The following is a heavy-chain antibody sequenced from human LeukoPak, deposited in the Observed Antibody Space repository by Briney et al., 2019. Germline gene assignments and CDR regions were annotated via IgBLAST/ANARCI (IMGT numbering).Heavy chain of an antibody. CDR1: GFTFSSYA. Sequence: GGSLRLSCAASGFTFSSYAMSWVRQAPGKGLEWVSAISGSGGSTYYADSVKGRFTISRDNSKNTLYLQMNSLRAEDTAVYYCAKDSGYDSSGYYSAISDYWGQGTLVTVSS. CDR3: AKDSGYDSSGYYSAISDY. D-gene: IGHD3-22*01. J-gene: IGHJ4*02. CDR2: ISGSGGST. V-gene: IGHV3-23*01.